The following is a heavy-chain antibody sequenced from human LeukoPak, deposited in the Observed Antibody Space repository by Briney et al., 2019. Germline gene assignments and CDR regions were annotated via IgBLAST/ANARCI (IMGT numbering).Heavy chain of an antibody. J-gene: IGHJ4*02. CDR2: ISWNSGSI. CDR1: GFTFDDYA. V-gene: IGHV3-9*01. Sequence: PGRSQRLSCAASGFTFDDYAMHWVRQAPGKGLEWVSGISWNSGSIGYADSVKGRFTISRDNAKNSLYLQMNSLRAEDTALYYCAKDRSLGGFDYWGQGTLVTVSS. D-gene: IGHD3-10*01. CDR3: AKDRSLGGFDY.